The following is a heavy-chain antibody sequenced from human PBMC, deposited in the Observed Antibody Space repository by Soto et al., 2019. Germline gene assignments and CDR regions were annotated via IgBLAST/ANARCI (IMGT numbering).Heavy chain of an antibody. J-gene: IGHJ4*02. D-gene: IGHD1-1*01. Sequence: ASVNVSCKASGCTFSDYYIHWVRQAPGQGLEWMGWINPNSGGTKYAPKFQGGVTMTRDTSITTAYMELSRLRSGDTAVYYCAREPATAKPEGVDFWGQGTLVTVSS. V-gene: IGHV1-2*02. CDR1: GCTFSDYY. CDR3: AREPATAKPEGVDF. CDR2: INPNSGGT.